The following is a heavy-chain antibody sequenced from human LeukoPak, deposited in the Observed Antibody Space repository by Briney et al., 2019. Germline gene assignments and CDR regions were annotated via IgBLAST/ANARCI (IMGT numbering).Heavy chain of an antibody. V-gene: IGHV1-2*02. Sequence: RASVKVSCKASGYTFTGYYMHWVRQAPGQGLEWMGWINPNSGGTNYAQKFQGRVTMTRDTSISTAYMELSRLRSDDTAVYYCARAADTAMVYYYYYYMDVWGKGTTVTVSS. D-gene: IGHD5-18*01. CDR3: ARAADTAMVYYYYYYMDV. CDR2: INPNSGGT. CDR1: GYTFTGYY. J-gene: IGHJ6*03.